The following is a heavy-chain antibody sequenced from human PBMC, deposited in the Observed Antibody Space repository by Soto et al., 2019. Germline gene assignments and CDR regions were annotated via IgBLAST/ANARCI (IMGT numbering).Heavy chain of an antibody. J-gene: IGHJ6*02. V-gene: IGHV1-69*10. Sequence: GASVKVSCKTSGDNFKKKVFTWVRQAPGQGLEWMGGTIPALGKTHYIEKFQGRATITVDDATRTVYMEVRDLTSEDTAIYYCARGPFRPSAMDVWGQGTTVTVSS. CDR3: ARGPFRPSAMDV. D-gene: IGHD3-10*01. CDR2: TIPALGKT. CDR1: GDNFKKKV.